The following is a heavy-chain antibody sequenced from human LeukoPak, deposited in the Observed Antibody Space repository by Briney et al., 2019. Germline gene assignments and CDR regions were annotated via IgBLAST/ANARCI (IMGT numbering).Heavy chain of an antibody. Sequence: ASVKVSCKASGYTFTSYYMHWVRQAPGQGLEWMGIINPSGGSTSYAQKFQGRVTMTRDMSTSTVYMELSSLRSEDTAVYYRARGLGNDGIFDYWGQGTLVSVSS. CDR3: ARGLGNDGIFDY. CDR1: GYTFTSYY. V-gene: IGHV1-46*01. J-gene: IGHJ4*02. D-gene: IGHD1-1*01. CDR2: INPSGGST.